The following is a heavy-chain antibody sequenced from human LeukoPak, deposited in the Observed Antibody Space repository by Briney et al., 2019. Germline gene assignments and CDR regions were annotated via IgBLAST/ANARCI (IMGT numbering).Heavy chain of an antibody. CDR1: GFTINGYA. J-gene: IGHJ4*02. CDR2: ISGGGVST. D-gene: IGHD3-10*01. CDR3: AKGSYSGTYQTPFGY. Sequence: QPGGSLRLSCAASGFTINGYAMSWVRQAPGKRLEWVSAISGGGVSTYYADSVKGRFTISRDNSKNTLYLQMNSLRAEDTAVYYCAKGSYSGTYQTPFGYWGQGTLVTVSS. V-gene: IGHV3-23*01.